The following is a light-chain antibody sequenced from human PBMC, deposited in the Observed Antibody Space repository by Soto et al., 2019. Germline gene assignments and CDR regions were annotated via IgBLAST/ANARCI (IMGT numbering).Light chain of an antibody. V-gene: IGLV6-57*04. CDR2: EDD. Sequence: FMLTQPHSVSESPGKTVTISCTRRSGSIGSNSVQWYRQRPGSAPTIVIYEDDQRPSGVPNRFAGSSDRSSNSASITISGLQTEDEADYYFKSYDTNTEVFGGGTKLTVL. CDR1: SGSIGSNS. J-gene: IGLJ2*01. CDR3: KSYDTNTEV.